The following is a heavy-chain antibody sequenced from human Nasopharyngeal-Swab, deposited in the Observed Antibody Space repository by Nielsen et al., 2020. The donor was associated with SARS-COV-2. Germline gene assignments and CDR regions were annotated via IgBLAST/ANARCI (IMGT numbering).Heavy chain of an antibody. CDR3: ARLMGSSTSFGRFDP. D-gene: IGHD2-2*01. Sequence: GSLRLSCTVSGGSISSYYWSWIRQPPGKGLEWIGYIYYSGSTNYNPSLKSRVTISVDTSKNQFSLKLSSVTAADTAVYYCARLMGSSTSFGRFDPWGQGTLVTVSS. J-gene: IGHJ5*02. CDR2: IYYSGST. CDR1: GGSISSYY. V-gene: IGHV4-59*01.